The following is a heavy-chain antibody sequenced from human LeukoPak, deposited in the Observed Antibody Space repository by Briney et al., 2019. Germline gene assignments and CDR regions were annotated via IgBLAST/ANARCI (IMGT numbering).Heavy chain of an antibody. CDR3: ARGNYDFWSGYYNGAFDI. V-gene: IGHV1-2*02. CDR2: INPNSGGT. J-gene: IGHJ3*02. D-gene: IGHD3-3*01. CDR1: GYTFTGYY. Sequence: ASVKVSCKASGYTFTGYYMHWVRQAPGQGLEWMGWINPNSGGTNYAQKFQGRVTMTRGTSISTAYMELSRLRSDDTAVYYCARGNYDFWSGYYNGAFDIWGQGTIVTVSS.